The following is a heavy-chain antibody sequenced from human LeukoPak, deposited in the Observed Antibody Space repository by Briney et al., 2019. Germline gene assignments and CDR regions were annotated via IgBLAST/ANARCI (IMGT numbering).Heavy chain of an antibody. V-gene: IGHV4-59*01. Sequence: PSETLSLTCTVSGVSINSYYWTWIRQPPGKGLEWIGYIYYSGSINYNPSLKSRLTISVDTSKMQFSLRVNSVTAADTAVYFCAASIWRTFIDYWGQGSLLTVSS. CDR2: IYYSGSI. CDR1: GVSINSYY. D-gene: IGHD3-3*02. CDR3: AASIWRTFIDY. J-gene: IGHJ4*02.